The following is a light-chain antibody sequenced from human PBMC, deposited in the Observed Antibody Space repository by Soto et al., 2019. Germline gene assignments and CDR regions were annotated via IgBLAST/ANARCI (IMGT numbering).Light chain of an antibody. J-gene: IGKJ3*01. Sequence: AIQLTQSPSSLSASVGDRVTITCRASQGISSALAWYQQKPGKAPKLLIYDASSLESGVPSRFSGSGSGTDFTLPISSLQPEDFATYYCQQFNSYPQTFGHGTPVDIK. CDR3: QQFNSYPQT. CDR1: QGISSA. V-gene: IGKV1-13*02. CDR2: DAS.